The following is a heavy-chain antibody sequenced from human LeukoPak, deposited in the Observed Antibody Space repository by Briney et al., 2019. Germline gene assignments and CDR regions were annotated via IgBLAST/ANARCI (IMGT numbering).Heavy chain of an antibody. Sequence: ASVKVSCKASGYTFTSYGISWVRQAPGQGLEWVGWISAYNGNTNYAQKLQGRVTMTTDTSTSTAYMELRSLRSDDTAVYYCARDGGLQWLRPNYYGMDVWGQGTTVTVSS. J-gene: IGHJ6*02. D-gene: IGHD6-19*01. CDR1: GYTFTSYG. CDR3: ARDGGLQWLRPNYYGMDV. CDR2: ISAYNGNT. V-gene: IGHV1-18*01.